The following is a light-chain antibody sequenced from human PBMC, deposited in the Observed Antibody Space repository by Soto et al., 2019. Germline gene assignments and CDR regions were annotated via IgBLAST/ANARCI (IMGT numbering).Light chain of an antibody. Sequence: QSALTQPASVSGSPGQSITISCTGTSSDVGSYNLVSWYQQHPTKAPKLLIFEGSKRPSGVSNRFSGSKSGNTASLTISGLQAEDEADYYCSSYTSSSTLVVFGGGTKLTVL. CDR3: SSYTSSSTLVV. CDR2: EGS. J-gene: IGLJ2*01. CDR1: SSDVGSYNL. V-gene: IGLV2-14*02.